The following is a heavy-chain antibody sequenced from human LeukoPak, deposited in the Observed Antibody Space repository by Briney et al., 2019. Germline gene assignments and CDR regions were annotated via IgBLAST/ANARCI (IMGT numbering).Heavy chain of an antibody. D-gene: IGHD5-24*01. CDR3: ARRQRWLQLDSFDI. CDR1: SYSINSNYY. CDR2: IYHTGST. Sequence: PAETLSLICSVSSYSINSNYYWGWIRQSPGQGLEWIGSIYHTGSTYYNPSLKSRVTISVDPSKNQISLKLSSVTAAHTAVYYCARRQRWLQLDSFDIWGQGTMVTVSS. J-gene: IGHJ3*02. V-gene: IGHV4-38-2*01.